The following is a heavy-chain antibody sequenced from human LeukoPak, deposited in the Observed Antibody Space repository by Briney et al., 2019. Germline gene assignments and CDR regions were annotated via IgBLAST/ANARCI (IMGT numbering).Heavy chain of an antibody. Sequence: ASVKVSCKASGYTFTGYYIHWVRQAPGQGLEWVGRVNPNSGDTNFAQKFQGRVTITTDESTSTAYMELSSLRSEDTAVYYCASQVTMGMADYWGQGTLVTVSS. CDR2: VNPNSGDT. CDR3: ASQVTMGMADY. CDR1: GYTFTGYY. J-gene: IGHJ4*02. D-gene: IGHD1-26*01. V-gene: IGHV1-2*06.